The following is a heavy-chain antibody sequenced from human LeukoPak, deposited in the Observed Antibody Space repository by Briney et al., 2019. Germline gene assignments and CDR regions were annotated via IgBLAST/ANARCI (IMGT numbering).Heavy chain of an antibody. V-gene: IGHV1-18*01. J-gene: IGHJ3*02. CDR2: VSAYNGNT. CDR1: GYTFTTYG. Sequence: ASVKVSCKASGYTFTTYGISWVRQAPGQGGEWMGWVSAYNGNTNYAQKLQGRATMTTDTSANTAYMELGSLRSDDTAVYYCARGLLTARARDAFDIWGQGTMVTVSS. CDR3: ARGLLTARARDAFDI. D-gene: IGHD7-27*01.